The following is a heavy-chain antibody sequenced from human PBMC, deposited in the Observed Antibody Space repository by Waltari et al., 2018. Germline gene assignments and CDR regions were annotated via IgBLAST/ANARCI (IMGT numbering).Heavy chain of an antibody. D-gene: IGHD2-15*01. CDR2: IYYSGST. Sequence: GGSISSSSYYWGWIRQPPGKGLEWIGSIYYSGSTYYNPSLKSRVTISVDTSKNQFSLKLSSVTAADTAVYYCARHATVVVDYWGQGTLVTVSS. J-gene: IGHJ4*02. CDR1: GGSISSSSYY. V-gene: IGHV4-39*01. CDR3: ARHATVVVDY.